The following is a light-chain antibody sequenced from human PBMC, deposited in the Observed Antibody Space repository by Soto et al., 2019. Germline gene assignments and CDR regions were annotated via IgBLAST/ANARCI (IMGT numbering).Light chain of an antibody. CDR2: AAS. CDR1: QGIRND. CDR3: LQDYSYPWT. V-gene: IGKV1-6*01. J-gene: IGKJ1*01. Sequence: AIQMTQSPSSLSASLGDRVTITCRASQGIRNDLDWYQQKPGKAPRLLIYAASSLQSGVPSKFSGSGSGTDFTLTISSLQPEDFATYYCLQDYSYPWTFGQGTKVEI.